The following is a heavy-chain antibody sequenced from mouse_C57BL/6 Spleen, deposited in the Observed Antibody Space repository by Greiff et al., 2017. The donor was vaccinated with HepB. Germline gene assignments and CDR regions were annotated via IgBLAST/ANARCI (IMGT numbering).Heavy chain of an antibody. CDR1: GYTFTSYG. CDR3: ARGDGKGAMDY. J-gene: IGHJ4*01. V-gene: IGHV1-81*01. CDR2: IYPRSGNT. D-gene: IGHD2-1*01. Sequence: QVQLQQSGAELARPGASVKLSCKASGYTFTSYGISWVKQSTGQGLEWIGEIYPRSGNTYYNEKFKGKATLTADKSSSTAYMELRSLTSEDSAFYFCARGDGKGAMDYWGQGTSVTVSS.